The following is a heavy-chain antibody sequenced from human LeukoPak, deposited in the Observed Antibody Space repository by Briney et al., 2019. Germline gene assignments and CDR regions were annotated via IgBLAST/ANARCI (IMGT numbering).Heavy chain of an antibody. J-gene: IGHJ4*02. Sequence: ASVKVSCKASGFTFTSYYMHWVRQAPGQGLEWMGIINPSGGSTSYAQKFQGRVTMTRDTSTSTVYMELSSLRSEDTAVYYCARRGIAAAGIDYWGQGTLVTVSS. CDR2: INPSGGST. CDR3: ARRGIAAAGIDY. V-gene: IGHV1-46*01. CDR1: GFTFTSYY. D-gene: IGHD6-13*01.